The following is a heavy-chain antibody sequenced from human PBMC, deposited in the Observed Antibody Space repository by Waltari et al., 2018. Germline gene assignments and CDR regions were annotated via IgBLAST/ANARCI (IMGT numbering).Heavy chain of an antibody. Sequence: EVHLVQSGAEVKKPGESLKIPCKGSGYSFTSYWIGWVHQMRGKGLELIWIIYPGDSDTRYSPSFQCQVTISADKSISTAYLEWSSLKASDTAMYYCARLWYRGYFDYWGQGTLVTGSS. CDR3: ARLWYRGYFDY. CDR2: IYPGDSDT. J-gene: IGHJ4*02. CDR1: GYSFTSYW. D-gene: IGHD3-10*01. V-gene: IGHV5-51*07.